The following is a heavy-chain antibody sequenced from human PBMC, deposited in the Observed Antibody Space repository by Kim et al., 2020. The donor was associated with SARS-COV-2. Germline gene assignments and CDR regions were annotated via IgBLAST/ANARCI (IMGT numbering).Heavy chain of an antibody. V-gene: IGHV5-51*01. D-gene: IGHD3-10*01. CDR3: ARTKYYYGSGSYYNPDY. J-gene: IGHJ4*02. Sequence: GESLKISCKGSGYSFTSYWIGWVRRMPGKGLEWMGIIYPGDYDTRYSPSFQGQVTISADKSISTAYLQWSSLKTSDTAMYYCARTKYYYGSGSYYNPDYWGQGTLVTVSS. CDR1: GYSFTSYW. CDR2: IYPGDYDT.